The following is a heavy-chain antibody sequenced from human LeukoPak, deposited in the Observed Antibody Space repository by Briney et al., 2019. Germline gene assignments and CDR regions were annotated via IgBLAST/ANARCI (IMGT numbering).Heavy chain of an antibody. D-gene: IGHD5-18*01. CDR2: IYTSGST. J-gene: IGHJ5*02. Sequence: SQTLSLTCTVSGGSISSGSYYWSWIRQPAGKGLEGIGRIYTSGSTNYNPSLKSRVTISVETSKNQFSLKLSSVTAADTAVYYCEREIQTDNWFNPWGQGTLVTVSS. CDR3: EREIQTDNWFNP. CDR1: GGSISSGSYY. V-gene: IGHV4-61*02.